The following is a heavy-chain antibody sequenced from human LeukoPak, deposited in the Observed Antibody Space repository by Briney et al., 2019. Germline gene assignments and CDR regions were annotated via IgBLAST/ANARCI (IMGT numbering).Heavy chain of an antibody. D-gene: IGHD6-6*01. Sequence: GASVKVSCKASGYTFTGYYMHWVRQAPGQGLEWMGWINPNSGGTNYAQKFQGRVTMTRDTSISTAYMELSRLRSDDTAVYYCARVSVAARNAFDIWGQGTMVTVSS. V-gene: IGHV1-2*02. CDR1: GYTFTGYY. CDR3: ARVSVAARNAFDI. CDR2: INPNSGGT. J-gene: IGHJ3*02.